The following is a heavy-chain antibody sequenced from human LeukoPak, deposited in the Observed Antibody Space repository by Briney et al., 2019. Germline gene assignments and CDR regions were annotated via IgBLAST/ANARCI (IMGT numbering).Heavy chain of an antibody. CDR1: GFTFSSYA. CDR3: ATSIEGYYDSSSPLNY. J-gene: IGHJ4*02. Sequence: PGGSLRLSCAASGFTFSSYAMSWVRQAPGKGLEWVSAISDSGGSTYYADSVKGRFTVSRDNSKNTLYLQMNSLRAEDTAVYYCATSIEGYYDSSSPLNYWGQGTLVTVSS. D-gene: IGHD3-22*01. CDR2: ISDSGGST. V-gene: IGHV3-23*01.